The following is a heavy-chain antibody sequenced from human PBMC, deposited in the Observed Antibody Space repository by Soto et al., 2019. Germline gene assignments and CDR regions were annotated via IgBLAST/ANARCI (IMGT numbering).Heavy chain of an antibody. V-gene: IGHV4-59*01. CDR2: IYHSGST. J-gene: IGHJ5*02. CDR1: GGSISSYY. D-gene: IGHD3-9*01. CDR3: ARGSYFDWLLEGWFDP. Sequence: PSETLSLTCTVSGGSISSYYWSWIRQPPGKGLEWIGEIYHSGSTNYNPSLKSRVTISVDKSKNQFSLKLSSVTAADTAVYYCARGSYFDWLLEGWFDPWGQGTLVTV.